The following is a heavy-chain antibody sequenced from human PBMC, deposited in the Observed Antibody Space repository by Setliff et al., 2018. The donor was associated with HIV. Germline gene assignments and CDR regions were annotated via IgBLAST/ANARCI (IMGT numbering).Heavy chain of an antibody. J-gene: IGHJ4*02. CDR2: IHFSGST. CDR3: ARRSTVARGVDCFDL. CDR1: GASVNTNNYY. Sequence: PSETLSLTCTVSGASVNTNNYYWGWIRQPPGKGLEWIGNIHFSGSTNYSPSLKSRVAISLDTSKNQFSLRLSSVTAADTALYYCARRSTVARGVDCFDLWGQGTQVTVSS. D-gene: IGHD3-10*01. V-gene: IGHV4-39*07.